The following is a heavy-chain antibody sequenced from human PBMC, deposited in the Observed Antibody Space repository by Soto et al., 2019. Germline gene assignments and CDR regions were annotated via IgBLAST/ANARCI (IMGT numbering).Heavy chain of an antibody. CDR3: AKDAFYDDGSGFYVFDY. J-gene: IGHJ4*02. D-gene: IGHD3-22*01. CDR1: GFTFSSYG. Sequence: QVQLVESGGGVVQPGRSLRLSCAASGFTFSSYGIHWVRQAPGKGLERVAVISYDGNNKNYADSVKGRFTISRDNSKNPLYLQVDSLRAEDAAIYYCAKDAFYDDGSGFYVFDYCGQGTLVVVSS. V-gene: IGHV3-30*18. CDR2: ISYDGNNK.